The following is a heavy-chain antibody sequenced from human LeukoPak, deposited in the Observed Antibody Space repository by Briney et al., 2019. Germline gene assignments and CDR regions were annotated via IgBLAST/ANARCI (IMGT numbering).Heavy chain of an antibody. CDR2: ISGSGGST. CDR1: GFTVSSNY. J-gene: IGHJ4*02. D-gene: IGHD1-1*01. Sequence: PGGSLRLSCAASGFTVSSNYMSWVRRAPGKGLEWVSAISGSGGSTYYADSVKGRFTISRDKSKNTLYLQMNSLRAEDTALYYCAKDASSGTYFDYWGQGTLVTVSS. CDR3: AKDASSGTYFDY. V-gene: IGHV3-23*01.